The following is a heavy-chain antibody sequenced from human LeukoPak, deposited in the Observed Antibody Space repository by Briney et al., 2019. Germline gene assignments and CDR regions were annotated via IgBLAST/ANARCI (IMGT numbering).Heavy chain of an antibody. D-gene: IGHD5-12*01. CDR1: GFTFDDYA. J-gene: IGHJ6*02. CDR3: AKDNGSSALYSGYVWCGMDV. V-gene: IGHV3-9*01. Sequence: GGSLRLSCAASGFTFDDYAMHWVRQAPGKGLEWVSGISWNSGTIGYADSVKGRFTISRDNAKNSLYLQMNSLRAEDTALYYCAKDNGSSALYSGYVWCGMDVWGQGTTVTVSS. CDR2: ISWNSGTI.